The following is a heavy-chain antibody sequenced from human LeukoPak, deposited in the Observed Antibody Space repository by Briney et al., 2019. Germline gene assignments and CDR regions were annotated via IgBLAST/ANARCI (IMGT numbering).Heavy chain of an antibody. CDR2: IYTSGST. J-gene: IGHJ4*02. CDR3: AREQDYSNDLDY. V-gene: IGHV4-4*07. D-gene: IGHD4-11*01. CDR1: GGSISSYY. Sequence: SETLSLTCTVSGGSISSYYWSWIRQPAGKGLEWIGRIYTSGSTSYNPSLKSRVTMSVDTSKNQFSLKLSSVTAADTAVYYCAREQDYSNDLDYWGQGTLVTVSS.